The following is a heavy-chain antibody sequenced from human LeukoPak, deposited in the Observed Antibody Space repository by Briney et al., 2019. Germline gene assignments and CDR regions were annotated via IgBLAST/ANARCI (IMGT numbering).Heavy chain of an antibody. Sequence: GGSLRLSCAASGFTFSSYEMNWVRQAPGKGLEWVSYISSSGSTICYADSVKGRLTISRDNAKNSLYLQMNSLRAEDTAVYYCARNIAVAGRRFDSWGQGTLVTVSS. J-gene: IGHJ4*02. CDR2: ISSSGSTI. CDR3: ARNIAVAGRRFDS. D-gene: IGHD6-13*01. CDR1: GFTFSSYE. V-gene: IGHV3-48*03.